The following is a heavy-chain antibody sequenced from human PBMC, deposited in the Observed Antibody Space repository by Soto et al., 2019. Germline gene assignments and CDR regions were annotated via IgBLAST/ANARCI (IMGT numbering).Heavy chain of an antibody. J-gene: IGHJ4*02. CDR2: IYPSDSDT. D-gene: IGHD3-22*01. V-gene: IGHV5-51*01. CDR1: GYSFANYW. CDR3: ARGDSSDYSTATPADY. Sequence: GESLKISCSGSGYSFANYWIGWVRQMPGKGLEWMGIIYPSDSDTRYSPSFQGQVTISADKSISTAYLQWNSLKASDTAMYFCARGDSSDYSTATPADYWGQGTLVTVSS.